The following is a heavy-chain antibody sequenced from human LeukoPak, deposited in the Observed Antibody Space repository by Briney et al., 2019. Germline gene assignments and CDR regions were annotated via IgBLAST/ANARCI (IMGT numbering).Heavy chain of an antibody. J-gene: IGHJ6*02. CDR1: GFTFSRHW. D-gene: IGHD5-12*01. CDR2: IKEDGSMR. Sequence: PGGSLILSCAASGFTFSRHWMDWVRQAPGKGLEWVANIKEDGSMREYLDSVKGRFTISRDNAKHSLYLEMNSLRVEDTAVYYCARDDTYSGYDLFSGYYYYGMDVWGQGTTVTVSS. V-gene: IGHV3-7*01. CDR3: ARDDTYSGYDLFSGYYYYGMDV.